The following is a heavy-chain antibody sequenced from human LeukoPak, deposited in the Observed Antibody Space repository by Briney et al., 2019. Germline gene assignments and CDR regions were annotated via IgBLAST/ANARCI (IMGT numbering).Heavy chain of an antibody. CDR2: IYYSGST. V-gene: IGHV4-39*01. D-gene: IGHD1-26*01. CDR3: ARRGSYPLIWFDP. CDR1: GGSISSSSYY. J-gene: IGHJ5*02. Sequence: KPSETLSLTCTVSGGSISSSSYYWGWIRQPPGKGLEWIGSIYYSGSTYYNPSLKSRVTISVDTSKNQFSLKLSSVTAADTAVYYCARRGSYPLIWFDPWGQGTLVTVSS.